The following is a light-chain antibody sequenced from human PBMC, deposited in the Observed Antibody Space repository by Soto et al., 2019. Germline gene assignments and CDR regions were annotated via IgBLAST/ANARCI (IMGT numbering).Light chain of an antibody. Sequence: QSVLTQPPSASGSPGQSVTISCIGTSXDIGAYDYVSWYQQHPGKAPRLLIYEVNERPSGVPDRFSGSKSANTASLTVSGLQPEDEADYYCSSYTDANDLPYVFGTGTKVTVL. CDR2: EVN. V-gene: IGLV2-8*01. J-gene: IGLJ1*01. CDR1: SXDIGAYDY. CDR3: SSYTDANDLPYV.